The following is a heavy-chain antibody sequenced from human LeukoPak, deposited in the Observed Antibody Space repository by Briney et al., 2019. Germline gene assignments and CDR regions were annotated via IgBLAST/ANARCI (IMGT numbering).Heavy chain of an antibody. CDR3: TKESLPYCSTSSCSIDS. J-gene: IGHJ4*02. V-gene: IGHV3-30*02. Sequence: GGSLRLSCAASGFTFNNYGMHWVRQAPGKGLGWVAFIRYDGSDKYYADSVKGRFTISRDNSKNTLDLQMNSLRPQDTAVYYCTKESLPYCSTSSCSIDSWGQGTLVTVSS. CDR2: IRYDGSDK. CDR1: GFTFNNYG. D-gene: IGHD2-2*01.